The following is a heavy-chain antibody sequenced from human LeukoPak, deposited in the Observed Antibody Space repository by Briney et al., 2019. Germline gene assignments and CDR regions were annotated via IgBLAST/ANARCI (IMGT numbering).Heavy chain of an antibody. Sequence: GGSLRLSCAASGFTFSSYGMHWVRQAPGKGLEWVANIKQDGSEKYYVDSVKGRFTISRDNAKNSLYLQMNSLRAEDTAVYYCASLWFGELSPWGQGTLVTVSS. CDR2: IKQDGSEK. V-gene: IGHV3-7*01. D-gene: IGHD3-10*01. CDR3: ASLWFGELSP. J-gene: IGHJ5*02. CDR1: GFTFSSYG.